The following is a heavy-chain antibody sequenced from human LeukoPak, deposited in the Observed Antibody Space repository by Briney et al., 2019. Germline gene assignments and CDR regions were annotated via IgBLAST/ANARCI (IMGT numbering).Heavy chain of an antibody. CDR3: ARESGVVRGVIILGDAFDI. CDR2: IYTSGST. V-gene: IGHV4-4*07. J-gene: IGHJ3*02. CDR1: GGSISSYY. D-gene: IGHD3-10*01. Sequence: SETLSLTCTVSGGSISSYYWSWIRQPPGKGLEWIGRIYTSGSTNYNPSLKSRVTISVDTSKNQFSLKLSSVTAADTAVYYCARESGVVRGVIILGDAFDIWGQGTMVTVSS.